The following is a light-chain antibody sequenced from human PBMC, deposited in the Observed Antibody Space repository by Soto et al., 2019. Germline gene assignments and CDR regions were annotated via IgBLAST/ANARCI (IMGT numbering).Light chain of an antibody. J-gene: IGKJ5*01. CDR1: HDINNF. Sequence: ITLTQSPSSLSASVGDIVTITCRARHDINNFLAWFQQKPGKAPKSLIFAASSLHSGVPSRFSGSGSGTDFTLTIISLQAEDFGPYYCQHDDGYRQTFGQGTRLENK. CDR3: QHDDGYRQT. CDR2: AAS. V-gene: IGKV1-16*01.